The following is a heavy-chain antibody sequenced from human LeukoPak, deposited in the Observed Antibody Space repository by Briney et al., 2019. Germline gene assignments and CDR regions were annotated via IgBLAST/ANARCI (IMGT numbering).Heavy chain of an antibody. CDR3: AKNSSGRGIFDY. CDR2: ISGDGSER. Sequence: PGGSLRLSCAASGFIFSTYWMNWVRQAPGKGLEWVAGISGDGSERDYVDSVRGRFTISRDNSKNTLYLQMNSLRAEDTAVYYCAKNSSGRGIFDYWGQGTLVTVSS. J-gene: IGHJ4*02. D-gene: IGHD6-19*01. V-gene: IGHV3-7*05. CDR1: GFIFSTYW.